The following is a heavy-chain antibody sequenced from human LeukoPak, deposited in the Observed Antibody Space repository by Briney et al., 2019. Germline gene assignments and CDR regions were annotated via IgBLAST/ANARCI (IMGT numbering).Heavy chain of an antibody. J-gene: IGHJ4*02. V-gene: IGHV3-74*01. Sequence: GGSLRLSCAASGSTFSAYWMHWVRQAPGKGLAWVSRINSDGTTTTYADSVKGRFTISRDNAKKTLYLQMNPLRAEDTAVYYCARDQDPADELVVVVTASDYWGQGTLVTVSS. CDR3: ARDQDPADELVVVVTASDY. D-gene: IGHD2-21*02. CDR1: GSTFSAYW. CDR2: INSDGTTT.